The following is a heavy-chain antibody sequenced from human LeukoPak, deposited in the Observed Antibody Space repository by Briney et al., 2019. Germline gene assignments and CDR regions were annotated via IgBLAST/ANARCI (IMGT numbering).Heavy chain of an antibody. D-gene: IGHD2-2*01. CDR1: GYTFTGYY. Sequence: GASVKVSCKASGYTFTGYYMHWVRQAPGQGLEWMGRINPNSGGTNYAQKFQGRVTMTRDTSISTAYMELSRLRSDDTAVYYCASEGYCSSTSCYWGNYWGQGILVTVSS. J-gene: IGHJ4*02. V-gene: IGHV1-2*06. CDR2: INPNSGGT. CDR3: ASEGYCSSTSCYWGNY.